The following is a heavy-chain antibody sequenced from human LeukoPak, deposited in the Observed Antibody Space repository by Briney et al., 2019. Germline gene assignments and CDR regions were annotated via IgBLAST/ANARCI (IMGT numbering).Heavy chain of an antibody. Sequence: PGGSLRLSCAASGFTFSSYAMTWVRQAPGKGLEWVSGISGSGGSTYYADSVEGRFTISRDNSKNTVYLQVNSLRADDTAVYYCAKDSGWSAFDIWGQGTMVTVSS. CDR3: AKDSGWSAFDI. J-gene: IGHJ3*02. CDR1: GFTFSSYA. D-gene: IGHD6-19*01. V-gene: IGHV3-23*01. CDR2: ISGSGGST.